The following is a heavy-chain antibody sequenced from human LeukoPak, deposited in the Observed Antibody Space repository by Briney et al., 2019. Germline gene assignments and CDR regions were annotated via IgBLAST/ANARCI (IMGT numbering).Heavy chain of an antibody. CDR3: ARGLWGTGSYIYYYYYYYMDV. CDR1: GGSISSYY. D-gene: IGHD3-10*01. V-gene: IGHV4-59*01. J-gene: IGHJ6*03. Sequence: SETLSLTCTVSGGSISSYYWSWVRQPPGKGLEWIGYIYYSGSTNYNPSLKSRVTISVDTSKNPFSLKLSSVTAADTAVYYYARGLWGTGSYIYYYYYYYMDVWGKGTTVTVSS. CDR2: IYYSGST.